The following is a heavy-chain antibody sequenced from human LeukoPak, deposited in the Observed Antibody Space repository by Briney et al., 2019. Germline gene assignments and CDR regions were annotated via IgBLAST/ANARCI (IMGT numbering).Heavy chain of an antibody. V-gene: IGHV3-30*04. J-gene: IGHJ4*02. CDR2: ISYDASNK. CDR1: RFTFSSYA. D-gene: IGHD1-26*01. Sequence: PGRSLRLSCAASRFTFSSYATHWVRQAPGKGLEWVAVISYDASNKYYADSVKGRFTISRDNSKNTLYLQMNSLRAEDTAVYYCARDASSVVGATFFADYWGQGTLVTVSS. CDR3: ARDASSVVGATFFADY.